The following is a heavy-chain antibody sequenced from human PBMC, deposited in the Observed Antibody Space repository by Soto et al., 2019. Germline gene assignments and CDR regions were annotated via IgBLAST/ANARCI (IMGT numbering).Heavy chain of an antibody. CDR1: GFPFTSYG. J-gene: IGHJ4*02. Sequence: QVQLVESGGGVVQPGRSLRLSCAASGFPFTSYGMHWVREGPDKGLEWVAIISYDGSDKYYADSVKGLFTISRDNSKNTLYLPMNSLRPEDTALYYCVGGQYYFDYRGQGTLVIVSS. D-gene: IGHD3-10*01. V-gene: IGHV3-30*03. CDR3: VGGQYYFDY. CDR2: ISYDGSDK.